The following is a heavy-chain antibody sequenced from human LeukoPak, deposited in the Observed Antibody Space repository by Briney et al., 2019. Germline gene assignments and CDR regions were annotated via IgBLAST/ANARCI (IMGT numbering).Heavy chain of an antibody. J-gene: IGHJ4*02. CDR1: GASITGSSYY. V-gene: IGHV4-39*07. D-gene: IGHD4-17*01. CDR3: ARSATVTTGYFDY. Sequence: PSETLSLTCTVSGASITGSSYYWGWIRQPPGKGLEWIGSTFYGGSTYYNPSFKSRVIISEDTSKNQFYLKLSSVTAADTAMYYCARSATVTTGYFDYWGQGTLVTVSS. CDR2: TFYGGST.